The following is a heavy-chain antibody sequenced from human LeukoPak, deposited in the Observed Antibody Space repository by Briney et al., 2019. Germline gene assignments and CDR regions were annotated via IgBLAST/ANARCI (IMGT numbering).Heavy chain of an antibody. D-gene: IGHD3-9*01. CDR3: ARWGRTTIMSMGGNWFDP. Sequence: PSETLSLTCTVSGGSISSSSYYWGWIRQPPGKGLEWIGSIYYSGSTYYNPSLKSRVTISVDTSKNQFSLKLSSVTAADTAVYYCARWGRTTIMSMGGNWFDPWGQGTLVTVSS. V-gene: IGHV4-39*01. J-gene: IGHJ5*02. CDR1: GGSISSSSYY. CDR2: IYYSGST.